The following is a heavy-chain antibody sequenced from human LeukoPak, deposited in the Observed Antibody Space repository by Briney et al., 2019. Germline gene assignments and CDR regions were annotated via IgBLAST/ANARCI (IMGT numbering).Heavy chain of an antibody. J-gene: IGHJ3*02. V-gene: IGHV1-69*13. Sequence: SVKVSCKASGGTFSSYAISWVRQAPGQGLEWMGGIIPIFGTANYAQKFQGRVTITADESTSTAYMELSSLRSEDTAVYYCAKDLPYGYSSGWYIDAFDIWGQGTMVTVSS. CDR3: AKDLPYGYSSGWYIDAFDI. D-gene: IGHD6-19*01. CDR2: IIPIFGTA. CDR1: GGTFSSYA.